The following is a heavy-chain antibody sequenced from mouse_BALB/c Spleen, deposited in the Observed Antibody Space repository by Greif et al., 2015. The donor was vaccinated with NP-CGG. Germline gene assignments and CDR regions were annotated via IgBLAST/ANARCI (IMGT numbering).Heavy chain of an antibody. J-gene: IGHJ4*01. D-gene: IGHD2-1*01. Sequence: EVKLMESGAELVKPGASVKLSCTASGFNIKDTYMHWVKQRPEQGLEWIGRIDPANGNTKYDPKFQGKATITADTSSNTAYLQLSSLTSEDTAVYYCAPYGNYPYYAMDYWGQGTSVTVSS. V-gene: IGHV14-3*02. CDR3: APYGNYPYYAMDY. CDR1: GFNIKDTY. CDR2: IDPANGNT.